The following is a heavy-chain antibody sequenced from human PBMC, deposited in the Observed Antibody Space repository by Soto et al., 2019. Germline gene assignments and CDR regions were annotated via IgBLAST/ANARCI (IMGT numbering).Heavy chain of an antibody. CDR3: ARFGF. CDR2: ISHNGST. V-gene: IGHV4-4*02. Sequence: SETLSLTCAVSGGPISNSNWWSWVRQPPGKGLEWIGQISHNGSTNYNPSLKSRVTISVDKSRNQFSLKVNSVTAADTAVYYCARFGFWGQGNLVTVS. CDR1: GGPISNSNW. D-gene: IGHD3-10*01. J-gene: IGHJ4*02.